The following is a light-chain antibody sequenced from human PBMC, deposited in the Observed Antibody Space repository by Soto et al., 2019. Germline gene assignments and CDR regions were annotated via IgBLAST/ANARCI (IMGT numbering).Light chain of an antibody. V-gene: IGKV3-20*01. CDR3: QQYGRAPWT. CDR2: GPS. J-gene: IGKJ1*01. Sequence: EIVLTQYPGTLSLSPGDRATLSCRASQSVSSSYLAWYQQIPGQAPRILIYGPSSRATGIPDSFSGSGSGTDFTLAISRLEPEDFAVYYWQQYGRAPWTFGQGTKVEVK. CDR1: QSVSSSY.